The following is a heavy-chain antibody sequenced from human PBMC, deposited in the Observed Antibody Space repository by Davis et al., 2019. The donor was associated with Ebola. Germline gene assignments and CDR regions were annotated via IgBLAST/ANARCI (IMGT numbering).Heavy chain of an antibody. V-gene: IGHV1-18*01. CDR1: GYTFTSYG. J-gene: IGHJ6*02. CDR2: ISAYNGNT. D-gene: IGHD5-12*01. CDR3: ARVTQLVATIRKLTYYYYGMDV. Sequence: ASVKVSCKASGYTFTSYGISWVRQAPGQGLEWMGWISAYNGNTNYAQKLQGRVTMTTDTSTSTAYMELRGLRSDDTAVYYCARVTQLVATIRKLTYYYYGMDVWGQGTTVTVSS.